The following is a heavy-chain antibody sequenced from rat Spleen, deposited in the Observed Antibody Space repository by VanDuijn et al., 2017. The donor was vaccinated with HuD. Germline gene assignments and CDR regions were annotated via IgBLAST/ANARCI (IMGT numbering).Heavy chain of an antibody. V-gene: IGHV5-17*01. CDR1: GFTFSDYA. Sequence: EVQLVESGGGLVQPGRSLKFSCAASGFTFSDYAMAWVRQAPKKGLEWVATIIYDGSSTYYRDSVKGRFTISRDNAKSTLYLQMDSLRSEDTATYYCARHLGAGVMDAWGQGASVTVSS. J-gene: IGHJ4*01. CDR3: ARHLGAGVMDA. D-gene: IGHD5-1*01. CDR2: IIYDGSST.